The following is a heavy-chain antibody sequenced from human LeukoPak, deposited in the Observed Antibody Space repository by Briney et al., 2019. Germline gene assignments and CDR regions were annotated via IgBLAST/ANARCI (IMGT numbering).Heavy chain of an antibody. Sequence: PSETLSLTCAVYGGSFSGHYWSWIRQPPGQGLEWIGEINRGGDTDYSPSLKSRVTISLDTSKNQFYLKLSSVTAADTAVYYCARNYGSGSYYRYWGQGTLVTVSS. J-gene: IGHJ4*02. D-gene: IGHD3-10*01. CDR1: GGSFSGHY. CDR3: ARNYGSGSYYRY. CDR2: INRGGDT. V-gene: IGHV4-34*01.